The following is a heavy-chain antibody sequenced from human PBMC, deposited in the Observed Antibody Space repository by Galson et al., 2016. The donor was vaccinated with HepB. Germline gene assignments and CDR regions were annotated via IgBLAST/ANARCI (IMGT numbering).Heavy chain of an antibody. J-gene: IGHJ4*02. Sequence: TLSLTCTVSGGSISSGGYYWSWIRQHPGKGLEWIGYIYYSGSTYYNPSLKSRVTISVDTSKSQFSLKLSSVTAADTAVYYCAMGLCSSTSCFWDPYFDYWGQGTLVTVSS. CDR1: GGSISSGGYY. CDR2: IYYSGST. CDR3: AMGLCSSTSCFWDPYFDY. D-gene: IGHD2-2*01. V-gene: IGHV4-31*03.